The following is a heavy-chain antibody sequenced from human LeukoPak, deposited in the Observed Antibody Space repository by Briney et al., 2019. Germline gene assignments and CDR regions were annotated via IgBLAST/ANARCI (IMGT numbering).Heavy chain of an antibody. Sequence: PGGSLRLSCAASGFTFSSYAMSWVRQAPGKGLEWVSTISSSGTATYYADSVKGRFTISRDNSKNTLYLQMNSLRAEDTAVYYCATTRYNYGYYFDYWGQGTLVTVSS. CDR2: ISSSGTAT. CDR1: GFTFSSYA. J-gene: IGHJ4*02. D-gene: IGHD5-18*01. V-gene: IGHV3-23*01. CDR3: ATTRYNYGYYFDY.